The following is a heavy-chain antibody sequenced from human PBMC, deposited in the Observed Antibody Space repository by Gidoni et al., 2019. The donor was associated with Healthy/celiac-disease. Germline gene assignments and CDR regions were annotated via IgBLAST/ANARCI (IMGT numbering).Heavy chain of an antibody. CDR3: AHSVRYFDWLLTYYFDY. V-gene: IGHV2-5*02. Sequence: QITLKESGPTLVKPTQTLTLTCTFSGFSLSTSGVGVGWIRQPPGKALEWLALIYWDDDKRYSPSLKSRLTITKDTSKNQVVLTMTNMDPVDTATYYCAHSVRYFDWLLTYYFDYWGQGTLVTVSS. CDR1: GFSLSTSGVG. J-gene: IGHJ4*02. CDR2: IYWDDDK. D-gene: IGHD3-9*01.